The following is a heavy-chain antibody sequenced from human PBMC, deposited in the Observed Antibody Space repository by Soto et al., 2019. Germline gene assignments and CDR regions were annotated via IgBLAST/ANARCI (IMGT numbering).Heavy chain of an antibody. CDR1: GGTFSSYA. Sequence: ASVKVSCKASGGTFSSYAISWVRRAPGQGLEWMGGIIPIFGTANYAQKFQGRVTITADESTSTAYMELSSLRSEDTAVYYCARSRPGQPTSINWFDPWGQGTLVTVSS. CDR3: ARSRPGQPTSINWFDP. CDR2: IIPIFGTA. J-gene: IGHJ5*02. V-gene: IGHV1-69*13. D-gene: IGHD6-13*01.